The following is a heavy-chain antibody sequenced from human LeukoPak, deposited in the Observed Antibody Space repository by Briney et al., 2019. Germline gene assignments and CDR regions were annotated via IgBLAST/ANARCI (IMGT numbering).Heavy chain of an antibody. J-gene: IGHJ2*01. D-gene: IGHD6-19*01. CDR3: ARENVAGTDGSYWYFDL. Sequence: SETLSLTCAVSGGSISSSNWWNWVRQPPGKGLEFIGEIFHSGSANYNPSLKSRVTLSVDKSKNQFSLKLSSVTAADTAVYYCARENVAGTDGSYWYFDLWGRGTLVTVSS. CDR2: IFHSGSA. V-gene: IGHV4-4*02. CDR1: GGSISSSNW.